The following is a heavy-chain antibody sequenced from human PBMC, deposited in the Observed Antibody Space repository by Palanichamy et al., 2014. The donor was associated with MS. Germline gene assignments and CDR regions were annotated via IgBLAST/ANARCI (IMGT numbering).Heavy chain of an antibody. CDR1: EFTFSSYW. V-gene: IGHV3-7*01. Sequence: EVQLVEVWGRLGPGRGGALRLSCVASEFTFSSYWMSWVRQAPGKGLEWVANIRQDGGETYYVDSAKGRFTISRDNAENSLYLEMHSLRGEDTAVYYCARDKRCSGGTCYSASYFDYWGQGVLVTVSS. J-gene: IGHJ4*02. D-gene: IGHD2-15*01. CDR2: IRQDGGET. CDR3: ARDKRCSGGTCYSASYFDY.